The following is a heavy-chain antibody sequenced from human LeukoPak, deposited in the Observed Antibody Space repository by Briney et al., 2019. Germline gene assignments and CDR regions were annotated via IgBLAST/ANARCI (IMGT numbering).Heavy chain of an antibody. D-gene: IGHD3-9*01. J-gene: IGHJ3*02. V-gene: IGHV1-69*13. CDR1: GGTFSSYA. Sequence: SVKASCKASGGTFSSYAISWVRQAPGQGLEWMGGIIPIFGTANYAQKFQGRVTITADESTSTAYMELSSLRSEDTAVYYCARGDILTGSWDFDIWGQGTMVTVSS. CDR3: ARGDILTGSWDFDI. CDR2: IIPIFGTA.